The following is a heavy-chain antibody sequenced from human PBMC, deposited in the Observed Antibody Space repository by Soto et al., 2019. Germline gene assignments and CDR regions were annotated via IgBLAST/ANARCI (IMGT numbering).Heavy chain of an antibody. CDR1: GYIFTNYW. J-gene: IGHJ5*02. CDR2: IDPTDSYT. V-gene: IGHV5-10-1*01. D-gene: IGHD2-2*01. Sequence: GEALKISCKGSGYIFTNYWISWVRQMPGKGLEWMGRIDPTDSYTHYSPSFQGHVAISADKSLSTAYLQWSSLKASDTATYYCARHGCSSISCYARDHWFDPWGQGTLVTVSS. CDR3: ARHGCSSISCYARDHWFDP.